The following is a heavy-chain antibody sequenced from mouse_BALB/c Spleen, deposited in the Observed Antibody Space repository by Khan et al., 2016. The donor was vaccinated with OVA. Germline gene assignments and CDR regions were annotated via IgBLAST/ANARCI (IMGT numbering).Heavy chain of an antibody. D-gene: IGHD1-2*01. J-gene: IGHJ3*01. V-gene: IGHV5-6*01. CDR3: ESHVTASFAY. CDR2: ISRGGGYT. CDR1: GFIFSSYS. Sequence: VQLVQSEGDLVKPGGSLKLSCAASGFIFSSYSMSWVRQTPDKRLDWVATISRGGGYTYYPHSVKGRFTLSRVAAKNTLYLQMRSLKSEDTAMYYRESHVTASFAYWGQGTLVTVSA.